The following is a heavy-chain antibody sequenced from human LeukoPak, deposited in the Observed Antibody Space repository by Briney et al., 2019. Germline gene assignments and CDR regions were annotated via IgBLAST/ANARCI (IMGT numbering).Heavy chain of an antibody. D-gene: IGHD4-23*01. Sequence: PSETLSLTCTVSGGSISSGDYYWSWIRQPPGKGLEWIGYIYYSGSTYFNPSLKSRLTISVDTSENQFSLKLTSVTAADTAVYYCARDSVVTPGYFDYWGQGTLVTVSS. CDR1: GGSISSGDYY. J-gene: IGHJ4*02. CDR3: ARDSVVTPGYFDY. V-gene: IGHV4-30-4*01. CDR2: IYYSGST.